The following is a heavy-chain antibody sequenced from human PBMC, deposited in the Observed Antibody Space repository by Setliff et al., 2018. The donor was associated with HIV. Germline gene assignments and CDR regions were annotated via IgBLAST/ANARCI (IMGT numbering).Heavy chain of an antibody. D-gene: IGHD6-13*01. J-gene: IGHJ4*02. CDR3: ARLFGGGHSSRWYYFDY. V-gene: IGHV4-61*09. CDR2: IYTSAST. Sequence: PSETLSLTCTVSGDSISSGTYYWSWIRQPAGKGLEWIGHIYTSASTNYNPSLKSRVTISVDTSKNQFSLKLNSVTAADTAVYYCARLFGGGHSSRWYYFDYWGQGTLVTVSS. CDR1: GDSISSGTYY.